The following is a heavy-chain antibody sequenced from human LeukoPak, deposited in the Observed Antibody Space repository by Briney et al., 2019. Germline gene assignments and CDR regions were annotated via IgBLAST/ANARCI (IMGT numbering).Heavy chain of an antibody. V-gene: IGHV3-64D*06. CDR1: GFTFTDYT. D-gene: IGHD5-24*01. J-gene: IGHJ4*02. Sequence: GGSLRLSCSASGFTFTDYTIHWVRQAPGKGLEYVSAITNYGDGTYYADSVKGRFTISRDNSKNTVWLQMSSLRPEDTAVYYCVKDTRDTRDDYWGQGTLVTVSS. CDR3: VKDTRDTRDDY. CDR2: ITNYGDGT.